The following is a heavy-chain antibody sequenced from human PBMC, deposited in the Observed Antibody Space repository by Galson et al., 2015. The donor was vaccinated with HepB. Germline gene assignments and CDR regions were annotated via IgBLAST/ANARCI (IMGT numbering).Heavy chain of an antibody. D-gene: IGHD3-16*02. Sequence: SLRLSCAASGFTFSSYAMSWVRQAPGKGLEWVSAISDSGGSTYYADSVKGRFTISRDNSKNTLYLQMNSLRAEDTAVYYCAKEGPMGDYIWGSYRAWNWFDPWGQGTLVTVSS. V-gene: IGHV3-23*01. CDR1: GFTFSSYA. CDR3: AKEGPMGDYIWGSYRAWNWFDP. CDR2: ISDSGGST. J-gene: IGHJ5*02.